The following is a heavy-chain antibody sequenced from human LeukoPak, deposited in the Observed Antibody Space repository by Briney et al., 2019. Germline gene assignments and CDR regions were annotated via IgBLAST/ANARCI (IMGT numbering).Heavy chain of an antibody. CDR2: IKQDGSEK. Sequence: PGESLRLSCVASGFTFSNFWMNWVRQAPGKGLEWVANIKQDGSEKYYVDSVKGRFTISRDNAKNSLYLQMNSLRAEDTAVYYCGSNYPFDYWGQGTLVTVSS. CDR1: GFTFSNFW. CDR3: GSNYPFDY. V-gene: IGHV3-7*01. J-gene: IGHJ4*02. D-gene: IGHD4-11*01.